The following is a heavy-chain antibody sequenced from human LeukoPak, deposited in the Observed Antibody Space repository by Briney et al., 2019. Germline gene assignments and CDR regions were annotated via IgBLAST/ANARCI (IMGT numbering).Heavy chain of an antibody. CDR1: GFTFSSYA. D-gene: IGHD7-27*01. CDR3: ARDGESAQDAFDI. CDR2: ISYDGSNK. Sequence: PGRSLRLSCAASGFTFSSYAMHWVRQAPGKGLEWVAVISYDGSNKYYADSVKGRFTISRDNAKNSLYLQMNSLRAEDTAVYYCARDGESAQDAFDIWGQGTMVTVSS. J-gene: IGHJ3*02. V-gene: IGHV3-30-3*01.